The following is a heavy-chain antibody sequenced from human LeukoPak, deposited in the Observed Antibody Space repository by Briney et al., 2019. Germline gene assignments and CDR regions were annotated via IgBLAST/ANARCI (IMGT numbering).Heavy chain of an antibody. CDR2: ISSSSSYI. Sequence: GGSLRLSCAASGFTFSSYSMNWVRQAPGKGLEWVSSISSSSSYIYYADSVKGRFTISRDNAKNSLYLQMNSLRAEDTAVYYCAREGVTRGYSGYDSYFFDYWGQGTLVTVSS. V-gene: IGHV3-21*01. CDR3: AREGVTRGYSGYDSYFFDY. J-gene: IGHJ4*02. CDR1: GFTFSSYS. D-gene: IGHD5-12*01.